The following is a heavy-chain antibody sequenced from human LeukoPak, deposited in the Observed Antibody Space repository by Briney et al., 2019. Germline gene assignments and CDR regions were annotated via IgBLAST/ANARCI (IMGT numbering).Heavy chain of an antibody. CDR3: ARDLAAVAGIDY. D-gene: IGHD6-19*01. CDR1: GLTFSSYA. Sequence: GGSLRLSCAASGLTFSSYAMRWVRQAPGKGLEGVAVIWYDGTNKYYADSVKGRFTISRDHSKNTLYLQMNSLRAEDTAVYYCARDLAAVAGIDYWGQGTLVTVSS. V-gene: IGHV3-33*08. CDR2: IWYDGTNK. J-gene: IGHJ4*02.